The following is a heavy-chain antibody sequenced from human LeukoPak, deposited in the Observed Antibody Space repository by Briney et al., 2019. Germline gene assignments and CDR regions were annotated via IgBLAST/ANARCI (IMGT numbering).Heavy chain of an antibody. CDR2: INPSGGST. CDR3: ARDFWYYYDSSGYYYDY. CDR1: GYTFTSYY. Sequence: GASVKVSCKASGYTFTSYYMHWVRQAPGQGLEWMGIINPSGGSTSYAQKFQGRVTMTRDTSTSTVYMELSSLRSEDTAVYYCARDFWYYYDSSGYYYDYWGQGTLVTASS. D-gene: IGHD3-22*01. V-gene: IGHV1-46*01. J-gene: IGHJ4*02.